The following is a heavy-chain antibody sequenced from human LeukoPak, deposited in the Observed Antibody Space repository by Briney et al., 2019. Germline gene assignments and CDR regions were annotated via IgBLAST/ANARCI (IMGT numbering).Heavy chain of an antibody. CDR3: ARGTPPSVGDGYNIDY. CDR2: MNPNSGNT. D-gene: IGHD5-24*01. CDR1: GYTFTGYY. V-gene: IGHV1-8*02. J-gene: IGHJ4*02. Sequence: ASVKVSCKASGYTFTGYYMHWVRQAPGQGLEWMGWMNPNSGNTGYVQKFQGRVTRTKYTSISTAYMELSSLRSEDTAVYYCARGTPPSVGDGYNIDYWGQGTLVTVSS.